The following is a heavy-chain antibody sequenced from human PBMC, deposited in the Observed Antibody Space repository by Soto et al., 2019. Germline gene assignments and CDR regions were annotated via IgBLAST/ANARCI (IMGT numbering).Heavy chain of an antibody. D-gene: IGHD3-22*01. J-gene: IGHJ3*02. Sequence: QVQLQESGPGLVKPSQTLSLTCTVSGGSISSGGYYWSWIRQHPGKGLEWIGYIYYSGSTYYNPSLKSRVTISVDTSKNQFSLKLSSVTAADTAVYYCARDSHSSGTSGAFDIWGQGTMVTVSS. CDR2: IYYSGST. V-gene: IGHV4-31*03. CDR3: ARDSHSSGTSGAFDI. CDR1: GGSISSGGYY.